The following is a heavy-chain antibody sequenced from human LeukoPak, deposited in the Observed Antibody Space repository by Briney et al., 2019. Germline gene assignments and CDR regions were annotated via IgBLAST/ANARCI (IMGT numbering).Heavy chain of an antibody. CDR1: GFSFGNYA. Sequence: GGSLRLSCVGSGFSFGNYAMSWVRQAPGKGLDWVSQISGTGGATWYTSSARDRFSISRDNSKNTLYLQMTSLRAEDTAIYYCVKDPRDTYGTNWFDSWGQGTRVTVSS. V-gene: IGHV3-23*01. CDR3: VKDPRDTYGTNWFDS. J-gene: IGHJ5*01. CDR2: ISGTGGAT. D-gene: IGHD1-1*01.